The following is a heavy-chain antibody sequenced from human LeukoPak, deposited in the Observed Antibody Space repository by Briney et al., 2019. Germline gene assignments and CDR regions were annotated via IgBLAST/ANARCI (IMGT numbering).Heavy chain of an antibody. Sequence: GGSLRLSCAASGFIVSTNYMSWVRQAPGKGLEWVSVIYSGDSTYYADSVKGRFTISRDNSKNTLYLQMNTLRAEDTAVYYCVRDASSTQTSGSWFDPWGQGTLVTVSS. CDR1: GFIVSTNY. CDR2: IYSGDST. V-gene: IGHV3-53*01. CDR3: VRDASSTQTSGSWFDP. J-gene: IGHJ5*02. D-gene: IGHD2-2*01.